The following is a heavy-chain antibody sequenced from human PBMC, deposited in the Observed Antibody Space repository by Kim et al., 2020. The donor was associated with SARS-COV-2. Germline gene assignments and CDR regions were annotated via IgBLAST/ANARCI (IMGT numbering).Heavy chain of an antibody. D-gene: IGHD2-15*01. J-gene: IGHJ4*02. Sequence: NEYAVSEKSRITITPDTSKNQFALQLNSVTPEDTAMYYCARRSVGSGTDYWGQGTLVTVSS. CDR2: N. V-gene: IGHV6-1*01. CDR3: ARRSVGSGTDY.